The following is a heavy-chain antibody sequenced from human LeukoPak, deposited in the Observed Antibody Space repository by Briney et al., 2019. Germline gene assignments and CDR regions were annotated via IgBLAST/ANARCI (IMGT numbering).Heavy chain of an antibody. D-gene: IGHD2-21*02. V-gene: IGHV3-23*01. CDR2: ISGSGGST. J-gene: IGHJ4*02. Sequence: PGGPLRLSCAASGFTFSSYAMSWVRQAPGKGLEWVSAISGSGGSTYYADSVKDRFTISRDNSKNTLYLQMNSLRAEDTAVYYCAKDLAYCGGDCYPPGYFDYWGQGTLVTVSS. CDR3: AKDLAYCGGDCYPPGYFDY. CDR1: GFTFSSYA.